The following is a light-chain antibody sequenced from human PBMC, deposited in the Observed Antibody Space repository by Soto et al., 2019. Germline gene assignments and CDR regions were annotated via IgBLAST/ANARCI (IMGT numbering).Light chain of an antibody. J-gene: IGKJ1*01. Sequence: ENVLTQSPGALSLCLGERATLSCRASQSVSSTYLAWYQQKAGQAPRLLIYGASSRATGIPDRFSGSGSGTNFSLAISRLEPEDFAVYYCQQYGSSPQTFGQGTKVDIK. CDR3: QQYGSSPQT. V-gene: IGKV3-20*01. CDR1: QSVSSTY. CDR2: GAS.